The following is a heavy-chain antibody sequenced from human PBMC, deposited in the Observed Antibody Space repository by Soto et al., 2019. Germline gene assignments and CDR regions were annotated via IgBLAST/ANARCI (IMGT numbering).Heavy chain of an antibody. D-gene: IGHD2-2*01. CDR2: IYYSGST. CDR3: AREGGQGPFCSSTSCYDSTYYGMDV. J-gene: IGHJ6*02. Sequence: SETLSLTCTVSGGSISSYYWSWIRQPPGKGLEWIGYIYYSGSTNYTPSLKSRVTISVDTSKNQFSLKLSSVTAADTAVYYCAREGGQGPFCSSTSCYDSTYYGMDVWGQGTTVTVSS. CDR1: GGSISSYY. V-gene: IGHV4-59*01.